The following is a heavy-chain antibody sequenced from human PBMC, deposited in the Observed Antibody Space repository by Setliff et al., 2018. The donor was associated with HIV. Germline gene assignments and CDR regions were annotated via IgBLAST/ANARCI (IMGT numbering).Heavy chain of an antibody. CDR1: GGTFSSYP. V-gene: IGHV1-69*13. D-gene: IGHD3-22*01. Sequence: SVQVSCKASGGTFSSYPISWVRQAPGQGLEWMGGITPIFGTTHYAQKFQGRVTVTADESTSTAYMQLSSLRSDDTAVYYCTSGRNYDSSGYGDYYYYMDVWGKGTTVTVSS. J-gene: IGHJ6*03. CDR2: ITPIFGTT. CDR3: TSGRNYDSSGYGDYYYYMDV.